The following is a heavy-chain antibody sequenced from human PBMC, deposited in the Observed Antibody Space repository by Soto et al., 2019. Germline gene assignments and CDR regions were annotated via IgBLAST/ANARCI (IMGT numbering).Heavy chain of an antibody. Sequence: SGPTLVNPTQTLTLTCTFSGFSLSTSGVGVGWIRQPPGKALEWLALIYWNDDKRYSPSLKSRLTITKDTSKNQVVLTMTNMDPVDTATYYCARSLSVAASSGFDFWGQGILVTVSS. D-gene: IGHD2-15*01. J-gene: IGHJ4*02. CDR3: ARSLSVAASSGFDF. CDR2: IYWNDDK. V-gene: IGHV2-5*01. CDR1: GFSLSTSGVG.